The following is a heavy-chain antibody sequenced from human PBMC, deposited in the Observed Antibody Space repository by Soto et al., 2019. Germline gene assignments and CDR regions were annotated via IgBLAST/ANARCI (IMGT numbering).Heavy chain of an antibody. D-gene: IGHD2-2*01. CDR1: GGSISSAGYY. J-gene: IGHJ6*02. V-gene: IGHV4-34*01. CDR3: ARGGMWGVPATYYYYYGMDV. CDR2: INHSGST. Sequence: SETQSLTYAVSGGSISSAGYYWIWIHQPPAKWLEWIGEINHSGSTNYNPSLKSRVTISVDTSKNQFSLKLSSVTAADTAVYYCARGGMWGVPATYYYYYGMDVWGQGTTVTVSS.